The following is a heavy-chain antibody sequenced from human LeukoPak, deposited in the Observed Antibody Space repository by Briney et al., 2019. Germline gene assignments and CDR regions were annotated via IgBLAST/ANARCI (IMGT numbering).Heavy chain of an antibody. CDR3: ARSRFYYDSSGYYFPYYFDY. V-gene: IGHV4-61*05. Sequence: SESLSLTCTVSGGSISSSSYYWGWIRQPPGKGLEWIGYIYYSGSTNYNPSLKSRVTISVDTSKNQFSLKLSSVTAADTAVYYCARSRFYYDSSGYYFPYYFDYWGQGTLVTVSS. J-gene: IGHJ4*02. CDR1: GGSISSSSYY. CDR2: IYYSGST. D-gene: IGHD3-22*01.